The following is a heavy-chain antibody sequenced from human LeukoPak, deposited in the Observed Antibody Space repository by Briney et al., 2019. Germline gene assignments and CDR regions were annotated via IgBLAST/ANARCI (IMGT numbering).Heavy chain of an antibody. V-gene: IGHV4-34*01. Sequence: PSETLSLTCTVSGGSISSYYWSWIRQPPGKGLEWIGEINHSGSTNYNPSLKSRVTISVDTSKNQFSLKLSSVTAADTAVYYCARGLGSYYAPWGQGTLVTVSS. CDR1: GGSISSYY. CDR2: INHSGST. J-gene: IGHJ5*02. CDR3: ARGLGSYYAP. D-gene: IGHD1-26*01.